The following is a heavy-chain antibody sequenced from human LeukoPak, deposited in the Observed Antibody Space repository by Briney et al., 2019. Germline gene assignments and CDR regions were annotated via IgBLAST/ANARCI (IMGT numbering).Heavy chain of an antibody. Sequence: ASVKVSFTASGYTFTVYYMHRVRQAPGQGLEWMGWINPNSGGTNYAQKFQGRVTMTRDTSISTAYMELSRLRSDDTAVYYCARVDVVVVAASMDVWGQGTTVTVSS. D-gene: IGHD2-15*01. CDR2: INPNSGGT. CDR1: GYTFTVYY. J-gene: IGHJ6*02. CDR3: ARVDVVVVAASMDV. V-gene: IGHV1-2*02.